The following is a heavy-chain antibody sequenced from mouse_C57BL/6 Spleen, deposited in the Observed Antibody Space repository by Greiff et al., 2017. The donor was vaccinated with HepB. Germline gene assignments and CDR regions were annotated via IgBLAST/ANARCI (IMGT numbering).Heavy chain of an antibody. V-gene: IGHV3-6*01. D-gene: IGHD3-2*02. CDR1: GYSITSGYY. Sequence: EVKLMESGPGLVKPSQSLSLTCSVTGYSITSGYYWNWIRQFPGNKLEWMGYISYDGSNNYNPSLKNRISITRDTSKNQFFLKLNSVTTEDTATYYCAREGTAQATGYYAMDYWGQGTSVTVSS. CDR3: AREGTAQATGYYAMDY. J-gene: IGHJ4*01. CDR2: ISYDGSN.